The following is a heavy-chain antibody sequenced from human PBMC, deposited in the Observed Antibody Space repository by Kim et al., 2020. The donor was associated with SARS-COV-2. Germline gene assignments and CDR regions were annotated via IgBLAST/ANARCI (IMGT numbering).Heavy chain of an antibody. J-gene: IGHJ4*02. Sequence: GGSLRLSCAASGFTFSSYWMHWVHQAPGKGLVWVSRINSDGSTTSYADSVKGRFTISRDNAKNTLYLQMNSLRAEDTAVYYCARRAYSSGWWYFDYWGQGTLVTVSS. CDR2: INSDGSTT. CDR1: GFTFSSYW. D-gene: IGHD6-19*01. V-gene: IGHV3-74*01. CDR3: ARRAYSSGWWYFDY.